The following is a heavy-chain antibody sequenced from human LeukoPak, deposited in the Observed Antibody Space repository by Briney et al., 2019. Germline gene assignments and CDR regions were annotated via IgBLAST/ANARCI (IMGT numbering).Heavy chain of an antibody. J-gene: IGHJ4*02. Sequence: GSVKVSCKASGYTFTGFYIHWVRQAPGQGLEWMGWINPNTGGTNYAQKLQGRVTMTTDTSTSTAYMELRSLRSDDTAVYYCAREAPRIAAAYWGQGTLVTVSS. D-gene: IGHD6-13*01. V-gene: IGHV1-2*02. CDR2: INPNTGGT. CDR3: AREAPRIAAAY. CDR1: GYTFTGFY.